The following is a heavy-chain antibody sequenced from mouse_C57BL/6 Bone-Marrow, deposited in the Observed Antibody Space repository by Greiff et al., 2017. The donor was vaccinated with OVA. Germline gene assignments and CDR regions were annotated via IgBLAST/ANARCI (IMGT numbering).Heavy chain of an antibody. CDR2: IYPRSGNT. V-gene: IGHV1-81*01. CDR3: AREGYGNYPDY. D-gene: IGHD2-1*01. CDR1: GYTFTSYG. J-gene: IGHJ2*01. Sequence: VQLQQSGAAPAIPVASVKLSCKASGYTFTSYGISWVKQRPGQGLEWIGEIYPRSGNTYYNEKFKGKATLTADKSSSTAYMELRSLTSEDSAVYFCAREGYGNYPDYWGQGTTLTVSS.